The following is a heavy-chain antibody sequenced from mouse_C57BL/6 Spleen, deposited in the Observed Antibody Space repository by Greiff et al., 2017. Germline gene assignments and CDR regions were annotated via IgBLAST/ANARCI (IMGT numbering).Heavy chain of an antibody. J-gene: IGHJ1*03. CDR3: ARAYYYGSSPRYFDV. D-gene: IGHD1-1*01. CDR2: IYPGDGDT. V-gene: IGHV1-80*01. Sequence: VQLQQSGAELVKPGASVKISCKASGYAFSSYWMNWVKQRPGKGLEWIGQIYPGDGDTNYNGKFKGKATLTADKSSSTAYMQLSSLTSEDSAVYFCARAYYYGSSPRYFDVWGTRTTVTVSS. CDR1: GYAFSSYW.